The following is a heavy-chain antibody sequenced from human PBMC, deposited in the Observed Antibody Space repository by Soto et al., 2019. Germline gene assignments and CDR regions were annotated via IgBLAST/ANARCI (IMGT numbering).Heavy chain of an antibody. CDR2: ISYDGSNK. D-gene: IGHD2-15*01. CDR3: ARDGRPYDAFDI. V-gene: IGHV3-30-3*01. J-gene: IGHJ3*02. Sequence: QVQLVESGGGVVQPGRSLRLSCAASGFTFSSYAMHWVRQAPGKGLEGVAVISYDGSNKYYADSVKGRFTISRDKSKNTLYLQMNSLRAEDTAVYYCARDGRPYDAFDIWGQGTMVTVSS. CDR1: GFTFSSYA.